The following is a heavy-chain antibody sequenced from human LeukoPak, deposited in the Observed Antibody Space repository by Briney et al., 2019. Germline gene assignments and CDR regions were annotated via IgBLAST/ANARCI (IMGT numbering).Heavy chain of an antibody. J-gene: IGHJ3*02. CDR2: INPNSGGT. D-gene: IGHD3-22*01. CDR1: GYTFTGYY. CDR3: ARSTYYYDSSGYSLDAFDI. V-gene: IGHV1-2*02. Sequence: ASVKVSCKASGYTFTGYYMHWVRQAPGQGLEWMGWINPNSGGTNYAQKFQGRVTMTRDTSISPAYMELSRLRSDDTAVYYCARSTYYYDSSGYSLDAFDIWGQGTMVTVSS.